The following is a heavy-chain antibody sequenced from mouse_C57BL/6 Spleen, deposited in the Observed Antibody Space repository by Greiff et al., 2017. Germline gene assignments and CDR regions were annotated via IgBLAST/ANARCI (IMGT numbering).Heavy chain of an antibody. CDR2: IRSKSNNYAT. Sequence: EVQVVESGGGLVQPKGSLKLSCAASGFSFNTYAMNWVRQAPGKGLEWVARIRSKSNNYATYYADSVKDRFTISRDDSESMLYLQMNNVKTEDTAMYYCVRQDYGSSYGFAYWGQGTLVTVAA. J-gene: IGHJ3*01. D-gene: IGHD1-1*01. V-gene: IGHV10-1*01. CDR1: GFSFNTYA. CDR3: VRQDYGSSYGFAY.